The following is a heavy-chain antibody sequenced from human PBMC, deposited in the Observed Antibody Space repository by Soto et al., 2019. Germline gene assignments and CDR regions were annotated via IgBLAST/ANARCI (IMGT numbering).Heavy chain of an antibody. Sequence: EVHLLESGGGLVQPGGSLRLSCAASGFTFSSYAINWVRQAPGKGLEWVSAISGGGGTTYYADSVKGRSTISRDNSKNTVYLLMNSLRAEDTAVYYCATPYLLYAFDIWGQGTMVTVSS. CDR2: ISGGGGTT. V-gene: IGHV3-23*01. CDR3: ATPYLLYAFDI. CDR1: GFTFSSYA. D-gene: IGHD2-15*01. J-gene: IGHJ3*02.